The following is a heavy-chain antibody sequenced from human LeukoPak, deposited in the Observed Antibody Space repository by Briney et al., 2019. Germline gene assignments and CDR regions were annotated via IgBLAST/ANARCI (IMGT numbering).Heavy chain of an antibody. CDR2: IYYSGST. D-gene: IGHD3-3*01. J-gene: IGHJ4*02. V-gene: IGHV4-39*07. CDR1: GGSISSSSYY. CDR3: ASAERYDFWSGYLYY. Sequence: PSETLSLTCTVSGGSISSSSYYWGWIRQPPGKGLEWIGSIYYSGSTYYNPSLKSRVAISVDTSKNQFSLKLSSVTAADTAVYYCASAERYDFWSGYLYYWGQGTLVTVSS.